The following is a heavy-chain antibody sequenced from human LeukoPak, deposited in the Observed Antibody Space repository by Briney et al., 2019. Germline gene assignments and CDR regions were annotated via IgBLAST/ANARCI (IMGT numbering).Heavy chain of an antibody. V-gene: IGHV3-9*03. CDR2: ISWNSGSI. J-gene: IGHJ3*02. CDR3: AKGGSGYYYVGAFDI. D-gene: IGHD3-22*01. CDR1: GFTFDDHA. Sequence: GGSLRLSCAASGFTFDDHAMHWVRQAPGKGLEWVSGISWNSGSIGYADSVKGRFTISRDNAKNSLYLQMNSLRAEDMALYYCAKGGSGYYYVGAFDIWGQGTMVTVSS.